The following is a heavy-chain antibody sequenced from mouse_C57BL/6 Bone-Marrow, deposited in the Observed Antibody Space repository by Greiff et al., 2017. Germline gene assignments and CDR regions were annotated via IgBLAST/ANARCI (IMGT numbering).Heavy chain of an antibody. CDR1: GYTFTSYT. CDR2: INPSSGYT. CDR3: APSYYYGSSSYAMDY. V-gene: IGHV1-4*01. Sequence: VQLQESGAGLARPGASVKMSCKASGYTFTSYTMHWVKQRPGQGLEWIGYINPSSGYTKYNQKFKDKATLTADKSSSTAYMQLSSLTSEDSAVYYCAPSYYYGSSSYAMDYWGQGTSVTVSS. J-gene: IGHJ4*01. D-gene: IGHD1-1*01.